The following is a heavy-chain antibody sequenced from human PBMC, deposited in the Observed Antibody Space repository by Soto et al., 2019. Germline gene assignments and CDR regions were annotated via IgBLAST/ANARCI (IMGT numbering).Heavy chain of an antibody. V-gene: IGHV3-23*01. CDR1: GFSFSSYA. J-gene: IGHJ4*02. CDR2: ISARGGSS. D-gene: IGHD4-4*01. Sequence: DVQLLESGGGLVQPGGSLRLSCAASGFSFSSYAMVWVRQAPGKGLEWVSVISARGGSSYFPDSVKGRFTISRDNFKNVLSLEINSLRAEDAAIYFCAKGSIEYSASVDNGGQGTLVLVSS. CDR3: AKGSIEYSASVDN.